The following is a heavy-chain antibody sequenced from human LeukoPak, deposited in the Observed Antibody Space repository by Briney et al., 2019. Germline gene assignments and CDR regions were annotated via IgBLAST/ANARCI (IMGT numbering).Heavy chain of an antibody. Sequence: GGSLRLSCAASGSTFSRHSMNWVRQAPGKGLEWDSYISSGSSYIYYADSVKGRFTISRDNAENSLYLQMNSLRGEDTAVYYCARGGLNYADASDIWGQGTMVTVSS. CDR1: GSTFSRHS. D-gene: IGHD4-11*01. V-gene: IGHV3-21*01. J-gene: IGHJ3*02. CDR2: ISSGSSYI. CDR3: ARGGLNYADASDI.